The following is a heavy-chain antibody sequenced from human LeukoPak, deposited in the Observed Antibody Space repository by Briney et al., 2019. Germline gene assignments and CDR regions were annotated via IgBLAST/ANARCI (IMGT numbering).Heavy chain of an antibody. CDR3: AKELAAAGLY. D-gene: IGHD6-13*01. CDR1: GFTFSSYA. J-gene: IGHJ4*02. Sequence: GGSLRLSCAASGFTFSSYAMSWVRQAPGKGLEWVSAISGSGGSTYYADSVKGRYTITRDNSKNPLYLQMNTLRAEDTAVDYCAKELAAAGLYWGQGTLVTVSS. CDR2: ISGSGGST. V-gene: IGHV3-23*01.